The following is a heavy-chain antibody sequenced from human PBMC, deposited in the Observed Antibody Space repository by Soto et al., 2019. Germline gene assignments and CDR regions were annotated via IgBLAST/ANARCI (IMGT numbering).Heavy chain of an antibody. V-gene: IGHV3-7*05. CDR2: IKQDGSET. J-gene: IGHJ4*02. D-gene: IGHD6-19*01. CDR1: GFTFSRYW. CDR3: AGGSGWLPDS. Sequence: GGSLRLSCAASGFTFSRYWMKWVRQAPGKGLEWVANIKQDGSETYYVDSVKGRFTISRDNAKNSLFLQMNSLRAEDTAVYYCAGGSGWLPDSWGQGTLVTVSS.